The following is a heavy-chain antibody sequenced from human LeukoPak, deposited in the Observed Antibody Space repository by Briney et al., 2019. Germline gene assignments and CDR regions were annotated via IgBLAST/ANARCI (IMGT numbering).Heavy chain of an antibody. J-gene: IGHJ6*02. CDR2: DGRNK. Sequence: GRSLRLSCTASGFTFSNYDMHWVRQAPGKGLEWVAVDGRNKYYADSVKGRFTVSRDISSNTLYLQMYSLRAEDTAVYFCARDPLPVYGVDVWGQGTTVTVSS. D-gene: IGHD2-2*01. CDR1: GFTFSNYD. CDR3: ARDPLPVYGVDV. V-gene: IGHV3-33*01.